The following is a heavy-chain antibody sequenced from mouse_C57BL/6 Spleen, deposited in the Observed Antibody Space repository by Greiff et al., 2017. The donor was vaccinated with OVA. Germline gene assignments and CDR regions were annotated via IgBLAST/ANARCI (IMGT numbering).Heavy chain of an antibody. D-gene: IGHD1-1*02. CDR3: ARSKGSPYAMDY. V-gene: IGHV1-81*01. Sequence: VQLQQSGAELARPGASVKLSCKASGYTFTSSGISWVKQRTGQGLEWIGEIYPRSGNTYYNEKFKGKATLTADKSSSTAYMELRSLTSEDSAVYFCARSKGSPYAMDYWGQGTSVTVSS. CDR1: GYTFTSSG. J-gene: IGHJ4*01. CDR2: IYPRSGNT.